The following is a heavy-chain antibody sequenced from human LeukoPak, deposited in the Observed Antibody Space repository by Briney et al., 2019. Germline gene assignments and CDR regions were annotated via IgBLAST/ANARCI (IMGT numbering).Heavy chain of an antibody. CDR2: IYHSGST. V-gene: IGHV4-38-2*02. J-gene: IGHJ5*02. CDR3: ARDHNWFDP. CDR1: GYSISSGYY. Sequence: PSETLSLTCAVSGYSISSGYYWGWIRQPPGKGLEWIGSIYHSGSTYYNPSLKSRVTMSVDTSKNQFSLKLSSVTAADTAVYYCARDHNWFDPWGQGTLVTVSS.